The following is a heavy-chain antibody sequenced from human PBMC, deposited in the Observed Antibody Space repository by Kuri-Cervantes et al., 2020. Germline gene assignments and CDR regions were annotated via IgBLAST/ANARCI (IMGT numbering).Heavy chain of an antibody. V-gene: IGHV2-70*04. CDR1: GFSLNTRGMR. D-gene: IGHD2-21*01. Sequence: SGPTLVNPTQPLTLTCTFSGFSLNTRGMRVSWIRQPPGKALEWLARIDWDDDKHYTTSLRTRLTIFKDTSRNQVVLTMTNVDPVDTATFYCFHSRDWYDAPLFDYWGQGTLVTVSS. CDR3: FHSRDWYDAPLFDY. J-gene: IGHJ4*02. CDR2: IDWDDDK.